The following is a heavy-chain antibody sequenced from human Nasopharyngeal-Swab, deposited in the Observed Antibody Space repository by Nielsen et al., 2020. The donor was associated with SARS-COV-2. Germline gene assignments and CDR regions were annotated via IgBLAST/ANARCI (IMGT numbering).Heavy chain of an antibody. CDR2: INPSGGST. Sequence: KVSCKASGYTFTTYYMHWVRQAPGQGLEWMGIINPSGGSTSYAQKFQGRVTMTTDTSTSTAYMELRSLRSDDTAVYYCARHYGDWYFDLWGRGTLVTVSS. D-gene: IGHD4-17*01. V-gene: IGHV1-46*01. CDR1: GYTFTTYY. J-gene: IGHJ2*01. CDR3: ARHYGDWYFDL.